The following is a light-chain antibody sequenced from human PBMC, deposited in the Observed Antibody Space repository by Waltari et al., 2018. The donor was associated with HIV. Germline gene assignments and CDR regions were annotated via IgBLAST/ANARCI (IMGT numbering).Light chain of an antibody. CDR3: QSYDSSLSGYV. CDR1: SSNIGAGYD. Sequence: QSVLTQPPSVSGAPGQRVTISCTGSSSNIGAGYDVHWYQQLPGTAPKRLIYGNNNRPSVVPDRFSGSKSGTSASLAVTGLQAEDEAYYYCQSYDSSLSGYVFGTGTKVTVL. V-gene: IGLV1-40*01. CDR2: GNN. J-gene: IGLJ1*01.